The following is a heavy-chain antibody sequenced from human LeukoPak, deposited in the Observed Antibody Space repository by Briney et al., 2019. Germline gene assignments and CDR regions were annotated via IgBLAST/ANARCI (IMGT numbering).Heavy chain of an antibody. CDR1: GGSISSGGYY. CDR3: ARDRDYYDSSGYYHYWYFDL. D-gene: IGHD3-22*01. J-gene: IGHJ2*01. Sequence: SETLSLTCTVSGGSISSGGYYWSWIRQHPGKGLEWIGYIYYSGSTYYNPSLKSRVTISVGTSKNQFSLKLSSVTAADTAVYYCARDRDYYDSSGYYHYWYFDLWGRGTLVTVSS. CDR2: IYYSGST. V-gene: IGHV4-31*03.